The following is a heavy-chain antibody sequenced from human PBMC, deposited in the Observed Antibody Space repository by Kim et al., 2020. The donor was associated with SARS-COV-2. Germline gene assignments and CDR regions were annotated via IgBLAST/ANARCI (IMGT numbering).Heavy chain of an antibody. V-gene: IGHV3-23*01. CDR1: GFTFSSYA. Sequence: GGSLRLSCAASGFTFSSYAMSWVRQAPGKGLEWVSAISGSGGSTYYADSVKGRFTISRDNSKNTLYLQMNSLRAEDTAVYYCAKKAGYRAAAAPHYYYYMDVWGKGTTVTVSS. J-gene: IGHJ6*03. CDR3: AKKAGYRAAAAPHYYYYMDV. D-gene: IGHD6-13*01. CDR2: ISGSGGST.